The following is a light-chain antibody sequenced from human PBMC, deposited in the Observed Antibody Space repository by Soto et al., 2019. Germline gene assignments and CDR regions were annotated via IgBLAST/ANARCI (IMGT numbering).Light chain of an antibody. J-gene: IGKJ4*01. V-gene: IGKV1-33*01. CDR1: QDISNY. CDR2: EAS. CDR3: QQYDNLPLT. Sequence: DIQMTQSPSSLSASVGDRVTITCQASQDISNYLNWYEQKPAKAPKLLIYEASNWETGVPSMFSGSGSGTDFTFTISSLQPEDIATYYCQQYDNLPLTFGGGTKVEIK.